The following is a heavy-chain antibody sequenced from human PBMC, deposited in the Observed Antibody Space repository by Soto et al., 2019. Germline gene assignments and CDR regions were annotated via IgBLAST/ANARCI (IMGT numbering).Heavy chain of an antibody. CDR2: INAGNGNT. Sequence: QVQLVQSGAEVKKPGASVKVSCKASGYTFTSYAMHWVRQAPGQGLEWMGWINAGNGNTKYSQKFQGRVTIPRDTSASTAYMELSSLRSEDTAVYYCARDTPLEWELLYYFDYWGQGTLVTVSS. CDR1: GYTFTSYA. CDR3: ARDTPLEWELLYYFDY. V-gene: IGHV1-3*01. D-gene: IGHD1-26*01. J-gene: IGHJ4*02.